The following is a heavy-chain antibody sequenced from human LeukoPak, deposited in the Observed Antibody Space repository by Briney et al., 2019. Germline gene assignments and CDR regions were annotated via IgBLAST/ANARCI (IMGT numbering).Heavy chain of an antibody. Sequence: SGPTLVKPTQTLTLTCTFSGFSLSTSGVGVAWIRQPPGKALECLALIYWDDDKRYSPSLKSRLTIIKDTSQNQVVLTMTNMDPVDTATYYCAHTVTGRGNPDFDYWGQGTLVTVSS. CDR2: IYWDDDK. V-gene: IGHV2-5*02. CDR1: GFSLSTSGVG. D-gene: IGHD3-10*01. J-gene: IGHJ4*02. CDR3: AHTVTGRGNPDFDY.